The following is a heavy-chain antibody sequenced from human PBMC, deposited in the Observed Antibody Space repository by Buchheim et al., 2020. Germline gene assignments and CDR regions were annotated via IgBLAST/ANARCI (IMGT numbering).Heavy chain of an antibody. V-gene: IGHV3-30-3*01. CDR1: GFTFSSYA. Sequence: QVQLVESGGGVVQPGRSLRLSCAASGFTFSSYAMHWVRQAPGKGLEWVAVISYDGSNKYYADSVKGRFTISRDNSKNTLYLQMNSLRAEDTAVYYCARDGDDCSGGSCYSRGDAFDIWGQGT. J-gene: IGHJ3*02. D-gene: IGHD2-15*01. CDR2: ISYDGSNK. CDR3: ARDGDDCSGGSCYSRGDAFDI.